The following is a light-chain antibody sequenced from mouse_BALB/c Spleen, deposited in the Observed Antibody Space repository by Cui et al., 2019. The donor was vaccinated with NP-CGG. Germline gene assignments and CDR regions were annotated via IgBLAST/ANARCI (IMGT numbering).Light chain of an antibody. CDR1: TGAVTTSNY. CDR3: ALWYSNHWV. Sequence: QAVVTQESALTTSPGETGTLTCRSSTGAVTTSNYANWVQEKPDHLFTGLIGGTNNRPPGVPARFSGSLIGDKAALTITGAQTEDETIYFCALWYSNHWVFGGGTKLTVL. V-gene: IGLV1*01. CDR2: GTN. J-gene: IGLJ1*01.